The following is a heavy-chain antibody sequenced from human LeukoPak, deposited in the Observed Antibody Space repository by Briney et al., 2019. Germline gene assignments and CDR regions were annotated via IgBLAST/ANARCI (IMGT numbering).Heavy chain of an antibody. CDR1: GGTFSSYT. D-gene: IGHD2-2*01. CDR3: ARDCSTTSCRDAFDI. V-gene: IGHV1-69*04. J-gene: IGHJ3*02. CDR2: IIPILGIA. Sequence: SVKVSCKASGGTFSSYTISWVRQAPGQGLEWMGRIIPILGIANYAQKFQGRVTITADKSTSTAYMELSSLRSEDTAVYYCARDCSTTSCRDAFDIWGQGTMVTVSS.